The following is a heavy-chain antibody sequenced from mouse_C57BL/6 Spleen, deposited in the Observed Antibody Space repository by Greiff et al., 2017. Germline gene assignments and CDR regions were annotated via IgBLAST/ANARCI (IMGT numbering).Heavy chain of an antibody. V-gene: IGHV1-54*01. Sequence: VQVVESGPELVRPGTSVKVSCKASGYAFTNYLIVWVKQRPGQGLEWIGVINPGSGGTNYNEKFKGKATLTADIASSTAYMQLSSPTSEVSAVSICASSPYSGSSDDAMYYWSQGTSVTVSS. CDR2: INPGSGGT. D-gene: IGHD1-1*01. J-gene: IGHJ4*01. CDR3: ASSPYSGSSDDAMYY. CDR1: GYAFTNYL.